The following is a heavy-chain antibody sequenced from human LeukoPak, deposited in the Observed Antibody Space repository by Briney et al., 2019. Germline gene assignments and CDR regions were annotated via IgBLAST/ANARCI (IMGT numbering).Heavy chain of an antibody. CDR1: GGSISSGGYS. D-gene: IGHD4-17*01. CDR3: ARDLRDYGDYVGAWFDP. CDR2: IYHSGST. J-gene: IGHJ5*02. Sequence: SETLSLTCAVSGGSISSGGYSWSWIRQPPGKGLEWIGYIYHSGSTYYNPSLKSRVTISVDRSKNQFSLKLSSVAAADTAVYYCARDLRDYGDYVGAWFDPWGQGTLVTVSS. V-gene: IGHV4-30-2*01.